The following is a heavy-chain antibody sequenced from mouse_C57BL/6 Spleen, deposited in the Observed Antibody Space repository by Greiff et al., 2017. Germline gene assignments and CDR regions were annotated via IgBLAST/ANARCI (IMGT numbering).Heavy chain of an antibody. Sequence: VQLQESGPELVKPGASVKISCKASGYSFTSYYIHWVKQRPGQGLEWIGWIYPGSGNTKYNEKFKGKATLTADTSSSTAYMQLSSLTSEDSAVYYCARFGGVGGYYAMDYWGQGTSVTVSS. J-gene: IGHJ4*01. CDR3: ARFGGVGGYYAMDY. CDR2: IYPGSGNT. CDR1: GYSFTSYY. V-gene: IGHV1-66*01.